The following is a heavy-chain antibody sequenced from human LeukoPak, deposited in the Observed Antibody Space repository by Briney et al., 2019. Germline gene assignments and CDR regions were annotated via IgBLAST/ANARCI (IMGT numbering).Heavy chain of an antibody. CDR2: ITSSGYT. CDR1: GFTFSDYY. CDR3: APLASNLGYCSSTSCRFDY. Sequence: GGSLRLSCAASGFTFSDYYMTWIRQAPGKGLEWLSFITSSGYTNYADSVKGRFTISRDNAKNSLYLQMNSLRAEDTAVYYCAPLASNLGYCSSTSCRFDYWGQGTLVTVSS. V-gene: IGHV3-11*06. J-gene: IGHJ4*02. D-gene: IGHD2-2*01.